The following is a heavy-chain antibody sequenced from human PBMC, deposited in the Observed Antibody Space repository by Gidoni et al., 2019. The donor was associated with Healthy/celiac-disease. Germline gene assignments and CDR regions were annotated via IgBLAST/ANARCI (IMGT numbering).Heavy chain of an antibody. D-gene: IGHD7-27*01. CDR1: GFTFDVYA. V-gene: IGHV3-9*01. CDR3: AKDTGNWGSSVEGFDY. Sequence: EVQLVESGGGLVQPGRSPRLSCAASGFTFDVYAMHWVRQAPGQGLEWVSGIGWNSGSIGYADSVKSRFTISRDNAKNSLYLQMNSLRAEDTALYYCAKDTGNWGSSVEGFDYWGQGTLVTVSS. J-gene: IGHJ4*02. CDR2: IGWNSGSI.